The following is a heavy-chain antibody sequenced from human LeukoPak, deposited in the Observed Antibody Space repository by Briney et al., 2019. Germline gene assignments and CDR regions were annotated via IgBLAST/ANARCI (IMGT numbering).Heavy chain of an antibody. J-gene: IGHJ4*02. V-gene: IGHV1-3*03. CDR1: GYTFTSYA. Sequence: ASVKVSCKASGYTFTSYAMHWVRQAPGQRLEWMGWINAGNGNTKYSQEFQGRVTITRDTSASTAYMELSSLRSEDMAVYYCARGPLWPLLFDYWGQGTLVTVSS. CDR2: INAGNGNT. CDR3: ARGPLWPLLFDY.